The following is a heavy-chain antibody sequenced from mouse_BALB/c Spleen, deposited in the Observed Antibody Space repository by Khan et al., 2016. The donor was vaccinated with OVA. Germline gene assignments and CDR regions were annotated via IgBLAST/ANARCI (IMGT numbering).Heavy chain of an antibody. D-gene: IGHD2-10*01. Sequence: QVQLKQSGPGLVAPSQSLTITCTISGFSLTNYGVHWVRQPPGKGLEWLVLMWSDGSTTYNSALKSRLTIIKDNSKSHVFLKMNSLQTDDTAMYFCARQPYYHYNVMDYWGQGTSVTVSS. CDR3: ARQPYYHYNVMDY. V-gene: IGHV2-6-1*01. CDR2: MWSDGST. CDR1: GFSLTNYG. J-gene: IGHJ4*01.